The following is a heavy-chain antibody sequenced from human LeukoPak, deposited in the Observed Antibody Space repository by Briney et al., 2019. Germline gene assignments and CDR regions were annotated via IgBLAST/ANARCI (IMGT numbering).Heavy chain of an antibody. CDR1: GYTFTSYG. Sequence: GASVTVSCKASGYTFTSYGISWVRQAPGQGLEWMGWISAYNGNTIYAQKLQGRVTMTTDTSTSTAYMELRSLRSDDTAVYYCARGGPARTREPFDPWGQGTLVTISS. V-gene: IGHV1-18*04. D-gene: IGHD1-14*01. CDR2: ISAYNGNT. J-gene: IGHJ5*02. CDR3: ARGGPARTREPFDP.